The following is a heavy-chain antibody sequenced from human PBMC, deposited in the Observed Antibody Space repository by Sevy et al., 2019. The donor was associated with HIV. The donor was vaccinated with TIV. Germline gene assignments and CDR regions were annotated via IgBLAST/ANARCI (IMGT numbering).Heavy chain of an antibody. CDR1: GGTFSSYA. J-gene: IGHJ6*02. V-gene: IGHV1-69*13. CDR3: ARWGPRGYSYGTLDYYGMDV. D-gene: IGHD5-18*01. CDR2: IIPIFGTA. Sequence: APVKVSCKASGGTFSSYAISWVRQAPGQGLEWMGGIIPIFGTANYAQKFQGRVTITADESTSTAYMELSSLRSEDTAVYYCARWGPRGYSYGTLDYYGMDVWGQGTTVTVSS.